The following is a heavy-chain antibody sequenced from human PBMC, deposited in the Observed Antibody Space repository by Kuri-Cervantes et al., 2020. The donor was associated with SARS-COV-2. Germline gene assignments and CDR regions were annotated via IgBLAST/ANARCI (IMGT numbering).Heavy chain of an antibody. V-gene: IGHV3-30*02. J-gene: IGHJ6*02. CDR3: ARVDNDILTGYSFYYYYGMDV. Sequence: GESLKISCAASGFTFSNYGMHWVRQAPGKGLEWVGFLRYDGGENHYADSVKGRFTISRDNAKNSLYLQMNSLRAEDTAVYYCARVDNDILTGYSFYYYYGMDVWGQGTTVTVSS. CDR1: GFTFSNYG. D-gene: IGHD3-9*01. CDR2: LRYDGGEN.